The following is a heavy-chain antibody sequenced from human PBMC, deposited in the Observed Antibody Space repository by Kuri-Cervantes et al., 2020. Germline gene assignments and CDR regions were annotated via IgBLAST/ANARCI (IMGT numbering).Heavy chain of an antibody. CDR2: ICYSGST. V-gene: IGHV4-39*02. Sequence: SETLSLTCTVSGGSITCRTNYRDRIRQPPGKGLERTGSICYSGSTHHNPSLKSRHTTSLDTSKNQLSLKLTSVTATDTAVFYCARGRDYSGGYFDYWGQGTLVTVSS. D-gene: IGHD5-12*01. CDR3: ARGRDYSGGYFDY. J-gene: IGHJ4*02. CDR1: GGSITCRTNY.